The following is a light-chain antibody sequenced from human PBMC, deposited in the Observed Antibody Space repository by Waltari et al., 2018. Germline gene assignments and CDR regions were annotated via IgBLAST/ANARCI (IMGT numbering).Light chain of an antibody. Sequence: DIQMTQSPSSLSASVGDRVTITCRASQDISNSLAWYQQKPGKAPKLLLYAASRLESGVPSRFIGTGSGTDYTLTISSLQPDDFATYYCQQYYRTPPETFGQGTKVEIK. CDR2: AAS. J-gene: IGKJ1*01. CDR3: QQYYRTPPET. V-gene: IGKV1-NL1*01. CDR1: QDISNS.